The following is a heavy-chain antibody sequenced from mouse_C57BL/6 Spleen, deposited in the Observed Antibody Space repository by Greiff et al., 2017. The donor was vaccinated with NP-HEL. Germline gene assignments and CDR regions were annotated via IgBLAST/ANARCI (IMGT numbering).Heavy chain of an antibody. CDR2: IDPNSGGT. J-gene: IGHJ2*01. V-gene: IGHV1-72*01. Sequence: QVQLQQPGAELVQPGASVKLSCTASGYTFTSYWMHWVKQRPGRGLEWIGRIDPNSGGTKYNEKFKRKATLTVDKPSSTAYMQLSSLTSEDSAVYYCASNDYCYAFDYWGQGTTLTVSS. D-gene: IGHD2-12*01. CDR1: GYTFTSYW. CDR3: ASNDYCYAFDY.